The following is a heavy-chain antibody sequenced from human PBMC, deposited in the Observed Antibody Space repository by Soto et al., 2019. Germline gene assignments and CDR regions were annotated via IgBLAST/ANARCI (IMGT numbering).Heavy chain of an antibody. D-gene: IGHD5-12*01. J-gene: IGHJ4*02. Sequence: SETLSLTCIVSGDSISSSTYYWGWIRQPPGKGLEWIGSISYSGRTFYNPSLKSRVTISVDTSKTQFSLKLNSVTAADTAVYYCARHESSGYDPGDNWGQGTLVTVSS. CDR2: ISYSGRT. CDR3: ARHESSGYDPGDN. CDR1: GDSISSSTYY. V-gene: IGHV4-39*01.